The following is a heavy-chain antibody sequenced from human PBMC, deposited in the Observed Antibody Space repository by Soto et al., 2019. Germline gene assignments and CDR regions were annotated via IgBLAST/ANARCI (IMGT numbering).Heavy chain of an antibody. V-gene: IGHV2-5*01. CDR3: AHRLSYSSSLTRGDFDY. D-gene: IGHD6-13*01. CDR1: GFSLSTSGVG. CDR2: IYWNDDK. J-gene: IGHJ4*02. Sequence: SGPTLVNPTQTLTLTCTFSGFSLSTSGVGVGWIRQPPGKALEWLALIYWNDDKRYSPSLKSRLTITKDTSKNQVVLTMTNMEPVDTATYYCAHRLSYSSSLTRGDFDYWGQGTLVTVSS.